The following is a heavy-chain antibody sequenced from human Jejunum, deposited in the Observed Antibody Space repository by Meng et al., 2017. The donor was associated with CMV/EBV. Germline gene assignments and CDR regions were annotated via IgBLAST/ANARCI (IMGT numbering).Heavy chain of an antibody. Sequence: TFSTYWMNWLRQAPGQGLEWVANSNQDGREKYYADSVKGRFTISRDNAKNSLDLQMNSLRAEDTAVYYCARRGTYDSSAHSHFDYWGQGTLVTVSS. CDR2: SNQDGREK. CDR1: TFSTYW. V-gene: IGHV3-7*01. D-gene: IGHD3-22*01. CDR3: ARRGTYDSSAHSHFDY. J-gene: IGHJ4*02.